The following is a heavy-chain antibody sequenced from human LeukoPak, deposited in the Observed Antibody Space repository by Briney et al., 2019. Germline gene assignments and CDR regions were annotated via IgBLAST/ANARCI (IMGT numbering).Heavy chain of an antibody. J-gene: IGHJ4*02. CDR1: GFAFSRHG. Sequence: GSLRLSCAASGFAFSRHGIHWVRQAPGKGLEWVAFIPYDGSNKFYADSVKGRFTISRNNSNNTLYLQMNSLRPEDTAVYYCARADYYTSGTYRYYFDYWGQGTLVTVSS. V-gene: IGHV3-30*02. CDR3: ARADYYTSGTYRYYFDY. D-gene: IGHD3-10*01. CDR2: IPYDGSNK.